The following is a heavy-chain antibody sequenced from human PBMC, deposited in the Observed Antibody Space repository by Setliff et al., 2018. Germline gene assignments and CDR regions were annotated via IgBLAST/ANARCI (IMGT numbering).Heavy chain of an antibody. Sequence: QPGGSLSLSCAVSGFTVRSDDMSWVRQAPGKGLEWVSLLDYDGAIYYADSVKGRFTISGDKSKNTLCLQMNNVRADDTAVYYCRLWFGELLRDYWGQGTLVTVSS. V-gene: IGHV3-53*01. CDR2: LDYDGAI. J-gene: IGHJ4*02. D-gene: IGHD3-10*01. CDR3: RLWFGELLRDY. CDR1: GFTVRSDD.